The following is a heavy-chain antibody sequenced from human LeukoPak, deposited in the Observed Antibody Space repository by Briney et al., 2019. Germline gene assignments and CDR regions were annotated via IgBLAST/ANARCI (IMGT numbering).Heavy chain of an antibody. V-gene: IGHV3-23*01. J-gene: IGHJ4*02. Sequence: GGSLRLSCAASGFTFSSYAMSLVRQAPGKGLEWVSVINGGGVNTYYADSVKGRFTISRDNAKNSLYLQMNSLRDEDTAVYFRAKGGIRYSDYWGQGTLVTVSS. CDR3: AKGGIRYSDY. CDR1: GFTFSSYA. D-gene: IGHD3-9*01. CDR2: INGGGVNT.